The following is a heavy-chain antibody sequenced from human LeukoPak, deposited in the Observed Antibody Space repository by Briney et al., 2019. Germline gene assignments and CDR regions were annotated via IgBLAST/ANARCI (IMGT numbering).Heavy chain of an antibody. CDR1: GFTFSSYW. D-gene: IGHD3-10*01. V-gene: IGHV3-7*01. Sequence: GGSLRLSCAASGFTFSSYWMSWVRQAPGKGLEWVANIKQGGSEKYYVDSVKGRFTMSRDNAKNSLYLQMNSLRAEDTAVYYCARDSRVRGVIDYYYYMDVWGKGTTVTISS. CDR3: ARDSRVRGVIDYYYYMDV. CDR2: IKQGGSEK. J-gene: IGHJ6*03.